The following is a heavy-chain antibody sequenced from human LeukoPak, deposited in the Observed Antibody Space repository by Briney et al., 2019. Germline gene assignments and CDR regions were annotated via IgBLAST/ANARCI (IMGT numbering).Heavy chain of an antibody. CDR2: ISGSGGST. V-gene: IGHV3-23*01. Sequence: GGSLRLSCAASGFTFSSYAMSCVRQAPGKGLEWVSAISGSGGSTYYADSVKGRFTISRDNSKNTLYLQMNSLSADDTAVYYCARDGIDFRAFDLWGQGTMVTVSS. D-gene: IGHD1-26*01. J-gene: IGHJ3*01. CDR3: ARDGIDFRAFDL. CDR1: GFTFSSYA.